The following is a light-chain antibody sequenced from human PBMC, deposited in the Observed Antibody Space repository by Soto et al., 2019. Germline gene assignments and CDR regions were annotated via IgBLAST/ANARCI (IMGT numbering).Light chain of an antibody. Sequence: EIVLTQSPLSLPVTPGEPASISCRSSRNLLHSNGYYYLDWYLQKPGQSPQLLIYLGSNRASVVPYRFSGIGSGTVFTLTIIIVEAEDVGLYFCAQGLATPFTFGGGTKVEIK. CDR3: AQGLATPFT. V-gene: IGKV2-28*01. CDR2: LGS. J-gene: IGKJ4*01. CDR1: RNLLHSNGYYY.